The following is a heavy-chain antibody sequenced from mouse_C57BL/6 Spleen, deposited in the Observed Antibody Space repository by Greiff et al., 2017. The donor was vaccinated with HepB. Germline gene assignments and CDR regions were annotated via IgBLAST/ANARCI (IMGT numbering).Heavy chain of an antibody. Sequence: QVHVKQSGAELARPGASVKLSCKASGYTFTSYGISWVKQRTGQGLEWIGEIYPRSGNTYYNEKFKGKATLTADKSSSTAYMELRSLTSEDSAVYFCAKGSNYPYFDYWGQGTTLTVSS. CDR3: AKGSNYPYFDY. J-gene: IGHJ2*01. V-gene: IGHV1-81*01. CDR2: IYPRSGNT. D-gene: IGHD2-5*01. CDR1: GYTFTSYG.